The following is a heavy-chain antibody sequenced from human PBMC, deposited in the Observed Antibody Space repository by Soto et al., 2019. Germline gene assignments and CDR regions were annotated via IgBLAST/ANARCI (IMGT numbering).Heavy chain of an antibody. CDR3: ARANYYYYGMDV. CDR2: IYYSGST. Sequence: QVQLQESGPGLVKPSETLSLTCTVSGGSISSYYWSWIRQPPGKGLEWIGYIYYSGSTNYNPSLKGRVTISVDTSKNQFSLKLSSVTAADTAVYYCARANYYYYGMDVWGQGTTVTVSS. J-gene: IGHJ6*02. V-gene: IGHV4-59*01. CDR1: GGSISSYY.